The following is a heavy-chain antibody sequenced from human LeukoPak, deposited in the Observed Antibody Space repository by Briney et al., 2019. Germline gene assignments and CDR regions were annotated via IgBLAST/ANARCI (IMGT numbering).Heavy chain of an antibody. J-gene: IGHJ3*02. CDR3: ARGPPGEAFDI. CDR2: IYTSGST. V-gene: IGHV4-4*07. CDR1: GCSISSYY. Sequence: SDTLSLTCTVSGCSISSYYWRWIRQPAGKGLEWIGRIYTSGSTNYNPSPKSRVTMSVDTSKNQFSLKLSSVTAADTAVYYCARGPPGEAFDIWGQGTMVTVSS. D-gene: IGHD7-27*01.